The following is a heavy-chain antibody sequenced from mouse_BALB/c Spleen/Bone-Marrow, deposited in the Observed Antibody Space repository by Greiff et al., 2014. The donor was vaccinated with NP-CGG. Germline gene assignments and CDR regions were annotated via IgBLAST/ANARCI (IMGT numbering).Heavy chain of an antibody. CDR1: GYAFPNYL. Sequence: VPLQQSGDELVRPGTSVKVSCKASGYAFPNYLIAWFKPRPGQGLEWIGRINPGIGDIIYNAKFKGKATLTADKSSTTAYMQLSSLTSDDSAVYFCARFTRDYWGQGTTLTVSS. CDR2: INPGIGDI. V-gene: IGHV1-54*01. J-gene: IGHJ2*01. CDR3: ARFTRDY.